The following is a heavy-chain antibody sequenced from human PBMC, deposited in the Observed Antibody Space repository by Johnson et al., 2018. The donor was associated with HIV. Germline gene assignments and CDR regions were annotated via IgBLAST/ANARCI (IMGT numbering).Heavy chain of an antibody. J-gene: IGHJ3*02. Sequence: DVQVVESGGGVVRPGGSLRLSCATSGFTFDDYGMSWVRQAPGKGLEWVSGINSDGSTTTYADSVTGRFTISRDNAKNTLYLQMNSLRAEDTAVYYCARERDYYDSSGYWVDAFDIWGQGTMVTVSS. V-gene: IGHV3-20*04. CDR2: INSDGSTT. CDR3: ARERDYYDSSGYWVDAFDI. CDR1: GFTFDDYG. D-gene: IGHD3-22*01.